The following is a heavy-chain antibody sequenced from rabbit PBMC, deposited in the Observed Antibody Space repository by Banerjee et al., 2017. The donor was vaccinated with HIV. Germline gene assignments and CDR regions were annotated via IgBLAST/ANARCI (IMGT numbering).Heavy chain of an antibody. V-gene: IGHV1S40*01. CDR1: GFSLSSGA. D-gene: IGHD6-1*01. J-gene: IGHJ4*01. Sequence: SGFSLSSGAVSWVRQAPGKGLEWIACINSNTGNTVYASWAKGPFTISKTSSTTVTLQMTSLTAADTATYFCARVEATTGYAFNLWGPGTLVTV. CDR2: INSNTGNT. CDR3: ARVEATTGYAFNL.